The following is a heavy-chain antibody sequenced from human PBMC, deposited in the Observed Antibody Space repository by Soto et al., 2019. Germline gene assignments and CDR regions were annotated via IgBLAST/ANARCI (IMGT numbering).Heavy chain of an antibody. CDR1: GGTFSSYA. CDR2: IIPIFGTA. V-gene: IGHV1-69*06. CDR3: AREGGGYYYDSSGYYGY. Sequence: WASVKVSCKASGGTFSSYAISWVRQAPGQGLEWMGGIIPIFGTANYAQKFQGRVTITADKSTSTAYMELSSLRSEDTAVYYCAREGGGYYYDSSGYYGYWGQGTLVTVSS. D-gene: IGHD3-22*01. J-gene: IGHJ4*02.